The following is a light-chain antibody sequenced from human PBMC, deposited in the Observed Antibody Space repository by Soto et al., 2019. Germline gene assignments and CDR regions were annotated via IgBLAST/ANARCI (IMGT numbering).Light chain of an antibody. V-gene: IGLV2-23*01. J-gene: IGLJ2*01. Sequence: QSVLTQPASVSGSPGQSITISCTGTSSDVGSYNLVSWYQHHPGKAPKLIIYEGTKRPSGVSDRFSGSKSGNTASLTISGLQCEDEADYYCCSYAGRSTMVFGGGTKLTVL. CDR3: CSYAGRSTMV. CDR1: SSDVGSYNL. CDR2: EGT.